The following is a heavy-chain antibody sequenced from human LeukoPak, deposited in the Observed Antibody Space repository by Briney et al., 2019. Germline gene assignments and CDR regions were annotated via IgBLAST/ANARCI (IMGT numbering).Heavy chain of an antibody. V-gene: IGHV3-9*01. CDR3: AKALGQLVSGFDP. Sequence: GGPLRLSCAASGFTFDDYAMHWVRQAPGKGLEWVSGISWNSGSIGYADSVKGRFTISRDNAKNSLYLQMNSLRAEDTALYYCAKALGQLVSGFDPWGQGTLVTVSS. CDR1: GFTFDDYA. D-gene: IGHD6-6*01. CDR2: ISWNSGSI. J-gene: IGHJ5*02.